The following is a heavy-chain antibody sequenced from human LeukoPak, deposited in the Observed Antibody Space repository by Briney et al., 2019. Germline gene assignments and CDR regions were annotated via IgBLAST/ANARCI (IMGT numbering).Heavy chain of an antibody. CDR2: IIPIFGTA. D-gene: IGHD2-2*01. CDR1: GGTFSSYA. V-gene: IGHV1-69*06. Sequence: SVKVSCKASGGTFSSYAISWVRQAPGQGLEWMGGIIPIFGTANYAQKFQGRVTITADKSTSTAYMELSSLRSEDTAVYYCGRGTFEAIVVPSVTTYYYYYYMDVWGKGTTVTVSS. J-gene: IGHJ6*03. CDR3: GRGTFEAIVVPSVTTYYYYYYMDV.